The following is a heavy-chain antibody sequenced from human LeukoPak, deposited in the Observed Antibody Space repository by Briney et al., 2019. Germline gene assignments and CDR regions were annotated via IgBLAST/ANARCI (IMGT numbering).Heavy chain of an antibody. J-gene: IGHJ6*02. Sequence: GGSLRLSCAASGFTFSSYEMNWVRQAPGKWLEWVSYISSSGSTIYYADSVKGRFTISRDNAKNSLYLQMNSLRAEDTAVYYCARRTETYYYYGMDVWGQGTTVTVSS. CDR2: ISSSGSTI. V-gene: IGHV3-48*03. D-gene: IGHD1/OR15-1a*01. CDR3: ARRTETYYYYGMDV. CDR1: GFTFSSYE.